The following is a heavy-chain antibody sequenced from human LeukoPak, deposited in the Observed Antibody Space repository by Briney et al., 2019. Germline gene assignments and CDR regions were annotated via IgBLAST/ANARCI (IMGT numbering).Heavy chain of an antibody. CDR3: AGTTVVTRGWFDP. Sequence: PSETLSLTCTVSGRSISSYYWSWIRQPAGKGLEWIGRIYTSGSNNYNPSLKSRVTMSVDTSKNQFSLKLSSVTAADTAVYYCAGTTVVTRGWFDPWGQGTLVTVSS. J-gene: IGHJ5*02. V-gene: IGHV4-4*07. CDR1: GRSISSYY. CDR2: IYTSGSN. D-gene: IGHD4-23*01.